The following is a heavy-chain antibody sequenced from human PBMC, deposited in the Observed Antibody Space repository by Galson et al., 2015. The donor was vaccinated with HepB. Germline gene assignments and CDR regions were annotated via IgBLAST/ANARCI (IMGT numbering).Heavy chain of an antibody. CDR1: GFTFSNSA. Sequence: SLRLSCAASGFTFSNSAMSWVRQAPGKGLDWVSAVSGTDGGTYYADSVKGRFTISRDDAKNTLYLQMNSLRAEDTAVYYCVKHYHDSSERGDAFDIWGPGTMVTVSS. J-gene: IGHJ3*02. V-gene: IGHV3-23*01. CDR2: VSGTDGGT. D-gene: IGHD3-22*01. CDR3: VKHYHDSSERGDAFDI.